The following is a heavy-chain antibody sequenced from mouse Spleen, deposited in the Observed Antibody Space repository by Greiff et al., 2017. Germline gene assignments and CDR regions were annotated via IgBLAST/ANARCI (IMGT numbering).Heavy chain of an antibody. Sequence: EVQGVESGGGLVKLGGSLKLSCAASGFTFSSYAMSWVRQTPEKRLEWVATISSGGGNTYYPDSVKGRFTISRDNAKNTLYLQMSSLKSEDTAMYYCARHLITTVFDYWGQGTTLTVSS. CDR2: ISSGGGNT. D-gene: IGHD1-1*01. V-gene: IGHV5-9-3*01. CDR1: GFTFSSYA. CDR3: ARHLITTVFDY. J-gene: IGHJ2*01.